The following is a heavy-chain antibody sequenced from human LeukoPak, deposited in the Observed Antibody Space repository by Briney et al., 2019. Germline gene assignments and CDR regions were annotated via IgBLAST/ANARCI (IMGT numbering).Heavy chain of an antibody. Sequence: GGSLRLSCEASGFTFSNYAMSWVRQAPGKGLEWVSASGGSDRIDYADSVKGRFTTTRDNSKNTLYLEMNSLRAEDTAVYYCAKDRGSDYYYYYMDVWGKGTTVSVSS. J-gene: IGHJ6*03. CDR1: GFTFSNYA. CDR3: AKDRGSDYYYYYMDV. V-gene: IGHV3-23*01. CDR2: SGGSDRI.